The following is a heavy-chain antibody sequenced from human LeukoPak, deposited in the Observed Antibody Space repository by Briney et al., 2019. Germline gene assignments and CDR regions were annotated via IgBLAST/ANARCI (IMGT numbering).Heavy chain of an antibody. J-gene: IGHJ4*02. V-gene: IGHV4-39*07. D-gene: IGHD5-18*01. CDR3: ARGMIQLWLRGWYYFDY. Sequence: PSETLSLTCTVSGGSVSSGSYYWSWIRQPPGKGLEWIGEINHSGSTNYNPSLKSRVTISVDTSKDQFSLKLSSVTAADTAVYYCARGMIQLWLRGWYYFDYWGQGTLVTVSS. CDR2: INHSGST. CDR1: GGSVSSGSYY.